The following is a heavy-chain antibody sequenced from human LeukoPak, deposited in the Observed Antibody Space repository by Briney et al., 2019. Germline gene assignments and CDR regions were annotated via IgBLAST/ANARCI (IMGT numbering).Heavy chain of an antibody. CDR3: ARDQLPDYFDY. CDR1: GGSISSYY. V-gene: IGHV4-59*01. J-gene: IGHJ4*02. D-gene: IGHD5-24*01. Sequence: SETLSLTCTVSGGSISSYYWSWIRQPPGKGLEWIGYIYYSGSTNYNPSLKSRVTISVDTSKNQFSLKLSSVTAADTAVYYCARDQLPDYFDYWGQGTLVTVSS. CDR2: IYYSGST.